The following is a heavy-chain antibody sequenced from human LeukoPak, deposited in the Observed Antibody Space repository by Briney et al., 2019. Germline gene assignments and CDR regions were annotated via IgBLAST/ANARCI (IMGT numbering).Heavy chain of an antibody. CDR1: GFTFSNYM. J-gene: IGHJ4*02. CDR2: IKSDGITI. V-gene: IGHV3-74*01. D-gene: IGHD6-19*01. CDR3: AKDIGVYSSGLFDY. Sequence: GGSLRLSCAASGFTFSNYMMHWVRQAPGKGLVWVSRIKSDGITITYADSVKGRFTISRDNAKNSLYLQMNSLRAEDTALYYCAKDIGVYSSGLFDYWGQGTLVTVSS.